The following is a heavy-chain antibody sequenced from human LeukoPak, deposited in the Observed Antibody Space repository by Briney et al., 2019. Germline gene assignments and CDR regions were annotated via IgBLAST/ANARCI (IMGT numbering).Heavy chain of an antibody. CDR2: IKQDGSEK. D-gene: IGHD2-2*01. CDR3: AGSAAMRLIGYY. V-gene: IGHV3-7*03. J-gene: IGHJ4*02. Sequence: AGGSLRLSCAASGFTFRSYWMSWVRQAPGKGLEWVANIKQDGSEKYYVDSVKGRFTISRDNAKNSLYLQMNSLRAEDTAVYYCAGSAAMRLIGYYWGQGTLVTVSS. CDR1: GFTFRSYW.